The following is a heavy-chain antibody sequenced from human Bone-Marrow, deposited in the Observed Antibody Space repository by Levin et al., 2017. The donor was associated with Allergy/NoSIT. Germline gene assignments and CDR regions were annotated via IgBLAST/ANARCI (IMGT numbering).Heavy chain of an antibody. CDR3: ARESGQLGYYNSYGMDV. D-gene: IGHD6-13*01. CDR1: GFTISDYY. J-gene: IGHJ6*02. Sequence: GGSLRLSCAASGFTISDYYMSWIRQAPGKGLEWVSFIRSSRSYTNHADFVEGRFTISRDNAKNPLFLQMNSLRDDDTAVYYCARESGQLGYYNSYGMDVWGQGTTVTVSS. CDR2: IRSSRSYT. V-gene: IGHV3-11*05.